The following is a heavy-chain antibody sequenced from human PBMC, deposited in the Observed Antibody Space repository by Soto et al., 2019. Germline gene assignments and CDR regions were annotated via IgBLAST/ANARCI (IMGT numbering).Heavy chain of an antibody. CDR2: IIPILGIA. J-gene: IGHJ6*03. CDR1: GGTFSSYT. V-gene: IGHV1-69*02. D-gene: IGHD6-13*01. Sequence: SVKVSCKASGGTFSSYTISWVRQAPGQGLEWMGRIIPILGIANYAQKFQGRVTITADKSTSTAYMELSSLRSEDTAVYYCASPELGEAAAARPDWDYYYYYMDVWGKGTTVTVAS. CDR3: ASPELGEAAAARPDWDYYYYYMDV.